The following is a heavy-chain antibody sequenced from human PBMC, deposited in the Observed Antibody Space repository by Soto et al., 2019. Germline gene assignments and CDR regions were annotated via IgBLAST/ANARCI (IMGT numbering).Heavy chain of an antibody. D-gene: IGHD4-17*01. CDR3: ARDLDYGVNTGDFY. CDR1: GFTFRSYW. J-gene: IGHJ4*02. Sequence: EVQLVESGGGLVQAGGSLRLSCAASGFTFRSYWMHWVRQAPGKGLVWVSQIKSDGSITSYADSVKGRFTISRDNTKNMLYLQMNSLRAEDTAVYYCARDLDYGVNTGDFYWGQGTLVIVSS. V-gene: IGHV3-74*01. CDR2: IKSDGSIT.